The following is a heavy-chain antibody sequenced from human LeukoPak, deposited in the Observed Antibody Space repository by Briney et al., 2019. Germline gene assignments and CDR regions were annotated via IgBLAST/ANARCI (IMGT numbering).Heavy chain of an antibody. Sequence: SETLSLTCTVSGGSISSSRYYGGWIRQPPGKGLEWIGSLYYSGNTYYNPSLKSRVTISVDTSKNQFSLKLSSVTAADTAVYYCARNIAVAGRGDYMDVWGKGTTVTVSS. D-gene: IGHD6-19*01. CDR1: GGSISSSRYY. CDR3: ARNIAVAGRGDYMDV. J-gene: IGHJ6*03. CDR2: LYYSGNT. V-gene: IGHV4-39*01.